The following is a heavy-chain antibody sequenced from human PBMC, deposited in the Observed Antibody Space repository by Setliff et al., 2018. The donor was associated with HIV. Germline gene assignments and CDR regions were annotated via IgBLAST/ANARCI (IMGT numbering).Heavy chain of an antibody. Sequence: GESRKISWKGEGEKCAKYWIAWLRKRPGKGLECMGIIYPGDSDTRYSPSFQGHVTISADKSISTAYLQWSSLKASDTAMYYGSFPVPSFSGSYYNRPFDYWG. V-gene: IGHV5-51*01. CDR3: SFPVPSFSGSYYNRPFDY. CDR2: IYPGDSDT. CDR1: GEKCAKYW. D-gene: IGHD3-10*01. J-gene: IGHJ4*01.